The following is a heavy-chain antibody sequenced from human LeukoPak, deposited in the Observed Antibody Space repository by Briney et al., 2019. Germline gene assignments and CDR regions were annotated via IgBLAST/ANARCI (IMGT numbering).Heavy chain of an antibody. CDR3: ARDRRYYDSSGYYYYYYGMDV. CDR2: MNPNSGNT. D-gene: IGHD3-22*01. CDR1: GYTFTSYD. J-gene: IGHJ6*02. V-gene: IGHV1-8*01. Sequence: ASVKVSCKASGYTFTSYDINWVRQATGQGLEWMGWMNPNSGNTGYAQKFQGRVTMTRNTSISTAYMELSSLRSEDTAVYYCARDRRYYDSSGYYYYYYGMDVWGQGTTVTVSS.